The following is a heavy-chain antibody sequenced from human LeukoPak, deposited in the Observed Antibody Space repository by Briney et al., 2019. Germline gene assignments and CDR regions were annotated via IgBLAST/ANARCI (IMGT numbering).Heavy chain of an antibody. CDR2: IYSGGST. CDR3: ARDLRVANAFDI. D-gene: IGHD2-8*02. V-gene: IGHV3-66*01. J-gene: IGHJ3*02. CDR1: GFTVSSNY. Sequence: GGSLRLSCAASGFTVSSNYMSWVRQAPGKGLEWVSVIYSGGSTYYADSVKGRFTISRDNSKNTLYLQMNSLRAEDTAVYYCARDLRVANAFDIWGQGTMVTVSS.